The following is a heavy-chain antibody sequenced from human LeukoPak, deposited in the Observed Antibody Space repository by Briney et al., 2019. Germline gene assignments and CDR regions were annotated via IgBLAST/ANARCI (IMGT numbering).Heavy chain of an antibody. J-gene: IGHJ4*02. CDR3: ARDRAYYDILTGYYFDY. CDR1: GYSISSGYY. Sequence: SETLSLTCTVSGYSISSGYYWGWIRQPPGKELEWIGSIYHSGSTYYNPSLKSRVTISVDTSKNQFSLKLSSVTAADTAVYYCARDRAYYDILTGYYFDYWGQGTLVTVSS. CDR2: IYHSGST. V-gene: IGHV4-38-2*02. D-gene: IGHD3-9*01.